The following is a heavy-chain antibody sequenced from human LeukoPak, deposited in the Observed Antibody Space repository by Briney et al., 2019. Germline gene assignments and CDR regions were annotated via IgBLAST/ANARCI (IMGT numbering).Heavy chain of an antibody. Sequence: GGSLRLSCAASGFTVSSNYMNWVRQAPGKGLEWLSVIYSGGSTYYADSVKGQFTISRDNSKNTLFLQMNSLRAEDTAEYYCARGDDYGGAWYYFDYWGLGTLVTVSS. D-gene: IGHD4-23*01. CDR3: ARGDDYGGAWYYFDY. V-gene: IGHV3-53*01. CDR1: GFTVSSNY. CDR2: IYSGGST. J-gene: IGHJ4*02.